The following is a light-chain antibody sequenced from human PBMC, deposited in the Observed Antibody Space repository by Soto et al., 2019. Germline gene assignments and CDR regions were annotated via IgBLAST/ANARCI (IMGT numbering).Light chain of an antibody. V-gene: IGKV1-39*01. CDR2: AAS. J-gene: IGKJ2*01. Sequence: DIQMTQSPSTLSASVGDSVTITCRASQKISTYLRWFKQRPGRAPDLLIFAASILHSGVPSRFRGSGAATHVTLSLTGLQPEDFATYYGHQTESSPYTVGQGTKLEI. CDR1: QKISTY. CDR3: HQTESSPYT.